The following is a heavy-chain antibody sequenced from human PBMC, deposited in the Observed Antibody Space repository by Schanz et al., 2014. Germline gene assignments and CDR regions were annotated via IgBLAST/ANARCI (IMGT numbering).Heavy chain of an antibody. CDR3: ARDLLVSHYDCWSGNDY. V-gene: IGHV3-23*01. CDR1: GFNFNTYA. D-gene: IGHD3-3*01. Sequence: EVQLLESGGGLVQPGGSLRLACAASGFNFNTYAMSWVRQAPGKGLEWVSGLTEGGGGTYYTDSVKGRFTISRDNSKNTLYLQMNSLRADDTAVYYCARDLLVSHYDCWSGNDYWGQGTLVTVSS. CDR2: LTEGGGGT. J-gene: IGHJ4*02.